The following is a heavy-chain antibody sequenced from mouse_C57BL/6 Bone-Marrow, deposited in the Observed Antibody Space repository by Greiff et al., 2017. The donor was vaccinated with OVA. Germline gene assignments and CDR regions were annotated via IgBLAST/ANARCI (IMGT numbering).Heavy chain of an antibody. CDR3: AKKGGYGSRVWYCDV. CDR1: GFSLTSYG. J-gene: IGHJ1*03. D-gene: IGHD1-1*01. CDR2: IWRGGST. V-gene: IGHV2-5*01. Sequence: QVQLKQSGPGLVQPSQSLSITCTVSGFSLTSYGVHWVRQSPGKGLEWLGVIWRGGSTDYNAAFMSRLSITKDNSKSQVCFKMNSLQADDTAIYYWAKKGGYGSRVWYCDVWGTGTTVTVSS.